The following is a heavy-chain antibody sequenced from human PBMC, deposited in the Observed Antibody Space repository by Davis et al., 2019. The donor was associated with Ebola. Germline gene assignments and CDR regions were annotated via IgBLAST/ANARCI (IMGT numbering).Heavy chain of an antibody. Sequence: ASVKVSCKASGYTFTGYYMHWVRQAAGQGLEWMGWINPNSGGTNYAQKFQGRVTMTRDTSISTAYMELSRLRSDDTAVYYCAREGGYGDYGYYYYGMDVWGQGTTVTVSS. J-gene: IGHJ6*02. V-gene: IGHV1-2*02. CDR1: GYTFTGYY. CDR2: INPNSGGT. CDR3: AREGGYGDYGYYYYGMDV. D-gene: IGHD4-17*01.